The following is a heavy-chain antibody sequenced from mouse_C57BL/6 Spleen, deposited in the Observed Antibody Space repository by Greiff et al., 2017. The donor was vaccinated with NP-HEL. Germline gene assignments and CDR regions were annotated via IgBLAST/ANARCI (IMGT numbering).Heavy chain of an antibody. CDR3: DSYGYYCSSYWDFDD. J-gene: IGHJ1*03. D-gene: IGHD1-1*01. Sequence: EVKLVESGGDLVKPGGSLKLSCAASGFTFSSYGMSWVRQTPDKRLEWVATISSGGSYTYYPDSVKGRFTISRDNAKNTLYLQMSSLKSEDTAISSYDSYGYYCSSYWDFDDWGTGTTVTVSS. V-gene: IGHV5-6*01. CDR2: ISSGGSYT. CDR1: GFTFSSYG.